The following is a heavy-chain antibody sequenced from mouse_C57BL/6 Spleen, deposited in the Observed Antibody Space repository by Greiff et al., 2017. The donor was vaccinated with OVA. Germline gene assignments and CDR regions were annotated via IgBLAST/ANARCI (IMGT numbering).Heavy chain of an antibody. Sequence: DVKLVESGGGLVQPGGSMKLSCVASGFTFSNYWMNWVRQSPEKGLEWVAQIRLKSDNYATHYAESVKGRFTISRDDCKSSVYLQMNNLRAEDTGIYYCTGGYVSSFDYWGKGTTLTVSS. CDR1: GFTFSNYW. D-gene: IGHD1-1*01. CDR2: IRLKSDNYAT. V-gene: IGHV6-3*01. J-gene: IGHJ2*01. CDR3: TGGYVSSFDY.